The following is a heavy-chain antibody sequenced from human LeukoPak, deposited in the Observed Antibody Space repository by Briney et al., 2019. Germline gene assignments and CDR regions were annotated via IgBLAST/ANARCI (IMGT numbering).Heavy chain of an antibody. CDR3: ARGPRLLISRYYYYMDV. J-gene: IGHJ6*03. CDR1: GGSFSGYY. CDR2: INHSGST. D-gene: IGHD3-16*01. Sequence: PSGTLSLTCAVYGGSFSGYYWSGIRQPPGKGLEWIGEINHSGSTNYNPSLKSRVTISVDTSKNQFSLKLSSVTAADTAVYYCARGPRLLISRYYYYMDVWGKGTTVTVSS. V-gene: IGHV4-34*01.